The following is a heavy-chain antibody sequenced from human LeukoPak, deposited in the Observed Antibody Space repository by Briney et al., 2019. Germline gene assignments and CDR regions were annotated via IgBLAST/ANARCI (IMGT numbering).Heavy chain of an antibody. D-gene: IGHD3-10*01. CDR2: IYPGDSDT. CDR1: GYSFTSYW. Sequence: GESLKISCKGSGYSFTSYWIGWARQMPGKGLEWMGIIYPGDSDTRYSPSFQGQVTISADKSISTAYLQWSSLKASDTAMYYCARYGGSGTLIYYYYMDVWGKGTTVTVSS. CDR3: ARYGGSGTLIYYYYMDV. J-gene: IGHJ6*03. V-gene: IGHV5-51*01.